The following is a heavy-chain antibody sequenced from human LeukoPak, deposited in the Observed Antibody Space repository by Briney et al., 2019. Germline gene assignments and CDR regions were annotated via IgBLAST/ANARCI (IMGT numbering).Heavy chain of an antibody. CDR1: GDSVSSNSAA. J-gene: IGHJ6*02. D-gene: IGHD3-22*01. CDR3: ARDMYYYDSSGYYYYYYGMDV. V-gene: IGHV6-1*01. CDR2: TYYRSKWYN. Sequence: SQTLSLTCAISGDSVSSNSAAWNWIRQSPSRGLEWLGRTYYRSKWYNDYAVSVKSRITINPDTSKNQFSLQLNSVTPEDTAVYYCARDMYYYDSSGYYYYYYGMDVWGQGTTDTVSS.